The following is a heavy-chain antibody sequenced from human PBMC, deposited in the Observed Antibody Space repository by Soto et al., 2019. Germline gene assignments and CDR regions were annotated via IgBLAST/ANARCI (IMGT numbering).Heavy chain of an antibody. CDR3: ARGKGSSWYSYYYGMDV. Sequence: TLSLTCTVSGGSISSGDYYWSWIRQPPGKGLEWIGYIYYSGSTYYNPSLKSRVTISVDTSKSQFSLKLSSVTAADTAVYYCARGKGSSWYSYYYGMDVWGQGTTVTVSS. J-gene: IGHJ6*02. D-gene: IGHD6-13*01. V-gene: IGHV4-30-4*01. CDR1: GGSISSGDYY. CDR2: IYYSGST.